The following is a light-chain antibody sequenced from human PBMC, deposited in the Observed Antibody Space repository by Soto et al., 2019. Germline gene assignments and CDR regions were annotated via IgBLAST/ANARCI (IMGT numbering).Light chain of an antibody. CDR2: DVS. Sequence: QSVLTQPASVSGSPGQSITISCTGSSGDIGDYKYVSWYKQHPGKAPKLMIYDVSNRPSGVSNRFSASKSGNTASLTISGLQAEDEADYYCSLYTSTNFVIFGGGTKPTVL. V-gene: IGLV2-14*01. CDR1: SGDIGDYKY. CDR3: SLYTSTNFVI. J-gene: IGLJ2*01.